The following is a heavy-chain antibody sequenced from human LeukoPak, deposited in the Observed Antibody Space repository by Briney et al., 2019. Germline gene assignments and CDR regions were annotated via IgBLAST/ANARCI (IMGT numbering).Heavy chain of an antibody. CDR3: ARGDTMVRGVIKASYYYYMDV. CDR2: IKQDGSEK. D-gene: IGHD3-10*01. CDR1: GFTFSSYW. Sequence: GGSLRLSCAASGFTFSSYWMSWVRQAPGKGLEWVANIKQDGSEKYYVDSVKGRFTISRDNAKNSLYLQMNSLRAEDTAVYYCARGDTMVRGVIKASYYYYMDVWGKGTTVTVSS. V-gene: IGHV3-7*01. J-gene: IGHJ6*03.